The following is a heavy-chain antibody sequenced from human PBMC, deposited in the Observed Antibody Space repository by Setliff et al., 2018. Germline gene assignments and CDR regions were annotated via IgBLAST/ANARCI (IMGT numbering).Heavy chain of an antibody. CDR1: GFKFSDYF. CDR2: ISDSSRTHT. Sequence: GGSLRLSCEASGFKFSDYFMSWIRQAPGKGLEWLSHISDSSRTHTAYADSVRGRFTISRDNAKNSVYLQMNSLRAEDTAVYYCARDQAGVYDYWGQGILVTVSS. J-gene: IGHJ4*02. V-gene: IGHV3-11*06. D-gene: IGHD3-10*01. CDR3: ARDQAGVYDY.